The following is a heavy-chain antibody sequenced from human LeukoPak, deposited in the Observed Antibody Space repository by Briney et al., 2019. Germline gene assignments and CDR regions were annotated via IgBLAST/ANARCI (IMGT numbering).Heavy chain of an antibody. J-gene: IGHJ4*02. CDR3: AREIVVVPAATFDY. CDR2: ISSSSSTI. D-gene: IGHD2-2*01. CDR1: GLPFSSAW. V-gene: IGHV3-48*01. Sequence: SGGSLRLSCVASGLPFSSAWVSWVRQAPGKGLEWVSYISSSSSTIYYADSVKGRFTISRDNAKNSLYLQMNSLRAEDTAVYYCAREIVVVPAATFDYWGQGTLVTVSS.